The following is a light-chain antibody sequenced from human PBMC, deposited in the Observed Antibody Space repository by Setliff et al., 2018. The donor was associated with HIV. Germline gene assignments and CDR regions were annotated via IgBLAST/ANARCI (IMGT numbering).Light chain of an antibody. CDR3: SSHGAIGV. CDR1: TSDVGAYNY. J-gene: IGLJ1*01. CDR2: EVT. V-gene: IGLV2-8*01. Sequence: SVLTQPPSASGSPGQSVTISCTGTTSDVGAYNYVSWYQQHPGKAPKLIIYEVTKRPSGVPDRFSGSKSGNTASLTVSGLQAEDEADYYCSSHGAIGVFGTGTKGTV.